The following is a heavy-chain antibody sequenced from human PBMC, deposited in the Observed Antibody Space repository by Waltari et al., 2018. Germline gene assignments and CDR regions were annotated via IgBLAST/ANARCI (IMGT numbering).Heavy chain of an antibody. D-gene: IGHD1-26*01. CDR3: ARDRGVGATSYFDY. CDR1: GYTFTSYA. CDR2: INAGNGNT. V-gene: IGHV1-3*01. Sequence: QVQLVQSGAEVKKPGASVKVSCKDSGYTFTSYAMHWVRQAPGQRLEWMGWINAGNGNTKYSQKFQGRVTITRDTSASTAYMELSSLRSEDTAVYYCARDRGVGATSYFDYWGQGTLVTVSS. J-gene: IGHJ4*02.